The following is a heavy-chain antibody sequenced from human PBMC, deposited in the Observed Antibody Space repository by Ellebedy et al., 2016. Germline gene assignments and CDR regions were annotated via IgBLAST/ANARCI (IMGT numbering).Heavy chain of an antibody. D-gene: IGHD6-13*01. CDR3: ARSFMEAAGYFDF. J-gene: IGHJ4*02. Sequence: GSLRLSCAVSGGSIGNYLWSWIRQAPGKGLEWIAYVYHSGKPKYNPSLQSRVTISVDTSKNQFSLRMSSLTAADTALYFCARSFMEAAGYFDFWGQGLLVTVSS. CDR1: GGSIGNYL. CDR2: VYHSGKP. V-gene: IGHV4-59*01.